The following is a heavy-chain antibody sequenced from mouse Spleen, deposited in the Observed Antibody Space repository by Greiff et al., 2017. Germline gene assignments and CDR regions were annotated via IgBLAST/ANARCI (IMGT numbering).Heavy chain of an antibody. J-gene: IGHJ4*01. V-gene: IGHV1-7*01. CDR3: ALLWYLYYAMDY. CDR2: INPSSGYT. D-gene: IGHD2-1*01. CDR1: GYTFTGYW. Sequence: VQLQQSGAELMKPGASVKLSCKATGYTFTGYWIEWVKQRPGQGLEWIGYINPSSGYTKYNQKFKDKATLTADKSSSTAYMQLSSLTYEDSAVYYCALLWYLYYAMDYWGQGTSVTVSS.